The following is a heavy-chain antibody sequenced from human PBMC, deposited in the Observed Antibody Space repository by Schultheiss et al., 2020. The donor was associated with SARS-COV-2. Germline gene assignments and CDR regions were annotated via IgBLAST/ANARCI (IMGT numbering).Heavy chain of an antibody. CDR3: ARVPDLLLWFGELLASPHFDY. V-gene: IGHV1-2*02. J-gene: IGHJ4*02. D-gene: IGHD3-10*01. Sequence: ASVKVSCKASGYTFTGYYMHWVRQAPEQGLEWMGWINPNSGGTNYAQKFQGRVTMTRDTSISTAYMELSRLRSDDTAVYYCARVPDLLLWFGELLASPHFDYWGQGTLVTVSS. CDR2: INPNSGGT. CDR1: GYTFTGYY.